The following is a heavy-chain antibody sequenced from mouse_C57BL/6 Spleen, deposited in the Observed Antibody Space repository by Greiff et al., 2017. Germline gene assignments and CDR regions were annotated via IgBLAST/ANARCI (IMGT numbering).Heavy chain of an antibody. J-gene: IGHJ2*01. CDR2: ISSGSSTI. CDR1: GFTFSDYG. V-gene: IGHV5-17*01. D-gene: IGHD4-1*02. CDR3: ARPTGTGVFDY. Sequence: EVKLVESGGGLVKPGGALKLSCAASGFTFSDYGMHWVRQAPEKGLEWVAYISSGSSTIYYADTVKGRFTISRDNAKNTLFLQMTSLRSEDTAMYYCARPTGTGVFDYWGQGTTLTVSS.